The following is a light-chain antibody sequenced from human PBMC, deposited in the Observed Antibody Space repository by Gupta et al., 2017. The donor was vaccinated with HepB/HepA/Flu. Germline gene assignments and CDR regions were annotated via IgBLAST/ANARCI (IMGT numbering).Light chain of an antibody. V-gene: IGKV3-20*01. CDR2: STS. CDR3: QQYGISPELT. CDR1: QSVSSSD. Sequence: EIVLTQSPGTLSLSPGERTTLSCRASQSVSSSDLAWYQQRPGQAPRLLIYSTSTRAPGIPDRFSGSGSGTDFTLTVNRLEPEDSAVYYCQQYGISPELTCGGGTKVEIK. J-gene: IGKJ4*01.